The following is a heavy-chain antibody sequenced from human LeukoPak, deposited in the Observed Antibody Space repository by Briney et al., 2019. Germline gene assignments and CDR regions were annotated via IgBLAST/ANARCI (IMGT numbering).Heavy chain of an antibody. CDR3: ASSGRSGWYNYYYYYGMDV. D-gene: IGHD6-19*01. CDR1: GYTFTGYY. Sequence: GASVKFSCKASGYTFTGYYMHWVRQAPGQGLEWMGWINPNSGGTNYAQKFQGRVTMTRDTSISTAYMELSRLRSDDTAVYYCASSGRSGWYNYYYYYGMDVWGQGTTVTVPS. V-gene: IGHV1-2*02. J-gene: IGHJ6*02. CDR2: INPNSGGT.